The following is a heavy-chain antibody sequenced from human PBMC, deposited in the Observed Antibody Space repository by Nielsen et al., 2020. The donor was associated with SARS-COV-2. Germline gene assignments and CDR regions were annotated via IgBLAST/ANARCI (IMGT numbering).Heavy chain of an antibody. Sequence: ASVKVSCKASGYSFSSISINWVRQAPGQGLEWMGWISTRTGNPTYAQGFTERFVLSLDTSVSTAYLEITSLRGEDTAVYYCATEPAVAGQGRLDYWGQGSLVTVST. J-gene: IGHJ4*02. CDR3: ATEPAVAGQGRLDY. CDR2: ISTRTGNP. V-gene: IGHV7-4-1*02. D-gene: IGHD6-19*01. CDR1: GYSFSSIS.